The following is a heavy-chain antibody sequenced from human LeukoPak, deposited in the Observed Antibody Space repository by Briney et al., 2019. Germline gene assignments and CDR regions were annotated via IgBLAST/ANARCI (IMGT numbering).Heavy chain of an antibody. J-gene: IGHJ4*02. CDR2: ISSSGSAI. CDR3: ARELEVADNFDY. Sequence: PGGSLRLSCAASGFTFSSYGMNWVRQAPGKGLEWISYISSSGSAIHYADSVKGRFTISRDNAKNSLYLQMNSLRAEDTAVYYCARELEVADNFDYWGQGTLVTVSS. D-gene: IGHD6-19*01. CDR1: GFTFSSYG. V-gene: IGHV3-48*03.